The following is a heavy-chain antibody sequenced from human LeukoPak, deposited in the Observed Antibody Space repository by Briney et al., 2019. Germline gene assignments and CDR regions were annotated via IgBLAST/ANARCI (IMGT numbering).Heavy chain of an antibody. J-gene: IGHJ4*02. CDR2: INHSGST. CDR1: GGSFSGYY. V-gene: IGHV4-34*01. D-gene: IGHD3-10*01. Sequence: KPSETLSLTCAVYGGSFSGYYWSWIRQPPGKGLEWIGEINHSGSTNYNPSLKSRVTISVDTSKKQFSLKLSSVTAADTAMYYCASPWGYGSGIWGQGTLVTVSS. CDR3: ASPWGYGSGI.